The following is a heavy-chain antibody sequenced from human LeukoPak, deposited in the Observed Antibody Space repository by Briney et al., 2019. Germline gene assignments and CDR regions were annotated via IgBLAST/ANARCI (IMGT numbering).Heavy chain of an antibody. CDR1: GFTFSNYG. J-gene: IGHJ3*02. Sequence: GGSLRLSCAASGFTFSNYGMHWVRQAPGKGLEWVAVIRYDGSHKYYAESVKDRFTIPRDNSKNTVYLQMNSERAEDTAVYYCARSPRNYDILTGYYGGLAFDIWGQGTMVPVSS. D-gene: IGHD3-9*01. CDR3: ARSPRNYDILTGYYGGLAFDI. V-gene: IGHV3-33*01. CDR2: IRYDGSHK.